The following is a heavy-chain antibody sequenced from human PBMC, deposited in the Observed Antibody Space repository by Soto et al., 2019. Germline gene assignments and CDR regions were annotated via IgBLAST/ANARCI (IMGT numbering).Heavy chain of an antibody. V-gene: IGHV1-18*01. D-gene: IGHD6-19*01. CDR2: ISAYNGNT. Sequence: ASVKVSCKASGYTFTSYGISWVRQAPGQGLEWMGWISAYNGNTNYAQKLQGRVTMTTGTSTSTAYMELRSLRSDDTAVYYCARGMSAVAPAPFDYWGQGTLVTVSS. CDR1: GYTFTSYG. CDR3: ARGMSAVAPAPFDY. J-gene: IGHJ4*02.